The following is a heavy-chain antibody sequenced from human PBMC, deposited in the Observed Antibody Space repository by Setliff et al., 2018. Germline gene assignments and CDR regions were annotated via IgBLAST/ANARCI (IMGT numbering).Heavy chain of an antibody. J-gene: IGHJ1*01. V-gene: IGHV1-2*02. CDR1: GYTFTSYG. Sequence: ASVKVSCKASGYTFTSYGISWVRQAPGQGLEWMGWINPNSGGTNYAQKFQGRVTMTRDTSISTAYMELSRLRSDDTAVYYCARGDIVVVPAPKGYFQHWGQGTLVNVSS. CDR3: ARGDIVVVPAPKGYFQH. D-gene: IGHD2-2*01. CDR2: INPNSGGT.